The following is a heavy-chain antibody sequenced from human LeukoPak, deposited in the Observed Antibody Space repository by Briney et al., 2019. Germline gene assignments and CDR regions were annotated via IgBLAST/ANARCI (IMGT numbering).Heavy chain of an antibody. CDR3: ARASLGHYYYYGMDV. CDR1: GGFISSYY. V-gene: IGHV4-59*08. J-gene: IGHJ6*02. D-gene: IGHD3-16*01. CDR2: IYYSGST. Sequence: PSETLSLTCTVSGGFISSYYWNWIRQPPGKGLEWIGYIYYSGSTNYNPSLKSRVTISVDTSKNQFSLKLSSVTAADTAVYYCARASLGHYYYYGMDVWGQGTTVTVSS.